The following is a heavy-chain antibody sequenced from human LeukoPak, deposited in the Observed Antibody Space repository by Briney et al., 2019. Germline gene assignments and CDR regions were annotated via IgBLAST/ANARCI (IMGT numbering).Heavy chain of an antibody. Sequence: ASVKVSCKAFGYTFTSNYMHWVRQAPGQGPEWMGVISPSGGSTTYAQKFQGRVTLTRDMSTSTDYLELSSLRSEDTAVYYCARDARVIPFDYWGQGTLVTVSS. CDR2: ISPSGGST. D-gene: IGHD3-16*02. V-gene: IGHV1-46*01. J-gene: IGHJ4*02. CDR1: GYTFTSNY. CDR3: ARDARVIPFDY.